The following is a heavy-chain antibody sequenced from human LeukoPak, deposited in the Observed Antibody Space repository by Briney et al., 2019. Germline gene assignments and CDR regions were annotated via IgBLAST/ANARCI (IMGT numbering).Heavy chain of an antibody. Sequence: PGGSLRLSCAASGFTFSSYGMHWVRQAPGKGLEWVAFIRYDGSNKYYADSVKGRFTISRDNSKNTLYLQMSSLRAEDTAVYYCAKDLRGSSSWYYFDYWGQGTLVTVSS. CDR3: AKDLRGSSSWYYFDY. CDR2: IRYDGSNK. V-gene: IGHV3-30*02. J-gene: IGHJ4*02. CDR1: GFTFSSYG. D-gene: IGHD6-13*01.